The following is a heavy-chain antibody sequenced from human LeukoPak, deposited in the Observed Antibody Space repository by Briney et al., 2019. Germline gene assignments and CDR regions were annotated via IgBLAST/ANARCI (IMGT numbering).Heavy chain of an antibody. Sequence: GSSVKVSCKASGGTFSSYAISWVRQAPGQGLEWMGGIIPIFGTANYAQKFQDRVTITTDESTSTAYMERSSLRSEDTAVYYCARNGYYDSSGYYYPFDYWGQGTLVTVSS. D-gene: IGHD3-22*01. CDR1: GGTFSSYA. CDR3: ARNGYYDSSGYYYPFDY. J-gene: IGHJ4*02. CDR2: IIPIFGTA. V-gene: IGHV1-69*05.